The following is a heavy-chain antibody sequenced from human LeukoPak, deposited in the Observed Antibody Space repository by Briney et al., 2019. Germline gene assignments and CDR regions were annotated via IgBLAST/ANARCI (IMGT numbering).Heavy chain of an antibody. J-gene: IGHJ6*02. D-gene: IGHD5-12*01. CDR1: GFTFSSYD. Sequence: GGSLRLSCAASGFTFSSYDMHWVRQATGKGLEWVSAIGTAGDTYYPGSVKGRFTISRENAKNSLYLQMNSLRAGGTAVYYCARGRYSGYDDYYYYYGMDVWGQGTTVTVSS. V-gene: IGHV3-13*04. CDR2: IGTAGDT. CDR3: ARGRYSGYDDYYYYYGMDV.